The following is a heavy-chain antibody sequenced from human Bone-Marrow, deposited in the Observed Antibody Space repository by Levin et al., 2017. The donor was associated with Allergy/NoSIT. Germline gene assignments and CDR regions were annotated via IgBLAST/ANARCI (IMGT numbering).Heavy chain of an antibody. CDR3: ARLIGYSNGPEVFGMDV. CDR1: GGTFSSDT. D-gene: IGHD3-9*01. V-gene: IGHV1-69*02. J-gene: IGHJ6*02. Sequence: GGSLRLSCKASGGTFSSDTIYWVRQAPGQGLEWMGRITPIVSRTNYAQKFQGRVTISADNSTTIAYMELSSLRSEDTAVYYCARLIGYSNGPEVFGMDVWGQGTTVTVSS. CDR2: ITPIVSRT.